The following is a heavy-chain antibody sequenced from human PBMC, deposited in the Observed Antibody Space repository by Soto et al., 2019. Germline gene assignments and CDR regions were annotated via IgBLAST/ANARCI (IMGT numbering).Heavy chain of an antibody. CDR2: ISYDGSNK. Sequence: GGSLRLSCAASGFTFSSYGMHWVRQAPGKGLEWVAVISYDGSNKYYADSVKGRFTISRDNSKNTLYLQMNSLRAEDTAVYYCAKRSGNPGDYYYYYGMDVWGQGTTVTVSS. V-gene: IGHV3-30*18. CDR3: AKRSGNPGDYYYYYGMDV. J-gene: IGHJ6*02. CDR1: GFTFSSYG. D-gene: IGHD1-26*01.